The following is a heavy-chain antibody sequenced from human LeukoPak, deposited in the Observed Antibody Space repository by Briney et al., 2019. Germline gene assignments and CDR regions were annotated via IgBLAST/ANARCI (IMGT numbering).Heavy chain of an antibody. Sequence: ASVKVSCKASGYTFTTYPIHWVRQAPGQRPEWMGWSNTGNAYTEFSQKFQGRVTITTDTSASAIYMELSSLRSEDTAVYYCAREDIVATRVPDYWGQGTLVTVSS. CDR3: AREDIVATRVPDY. CDR1: GYTFTTYP. D-gene: IGHD5-12*01. CDR2: SNTGNAYT. J-gene: IGHJ4*02. V-gene: IGHV1-3*04.